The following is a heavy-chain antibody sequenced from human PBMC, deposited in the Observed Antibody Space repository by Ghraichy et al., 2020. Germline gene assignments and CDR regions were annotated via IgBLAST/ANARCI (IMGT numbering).Heavy chain of an antibody. V-gene: IGHV3-13*01. CDR1: GFTFSSYD. CDR2: IGTAGDT. D-gene: IGHD3-3*01. CDR3: ARDKVLWSGNYGMDV. Sequence: GGSLRLSCAASGFTFSSYDMHWVRQATGKGLEWVSAIGTAGDTYYPGSVKGRFTISRENAKNSLYLQMNSLRAGDTAVYYCARDKVLWSGNYGMDVWGQGTTVTVSS. J-gene: IGHJ6*02.